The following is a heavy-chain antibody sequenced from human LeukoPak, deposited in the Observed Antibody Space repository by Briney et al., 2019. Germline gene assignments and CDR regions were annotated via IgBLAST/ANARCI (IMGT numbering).Heavy chain of an antibody. CDR1: GFIVSINS. CDR3: ARDVKNYDYVWGSYRYFIGPYYFDY. D-gene: IGHD3-16*02. Sequence: GGSLRLSCAASGFIVSINSMSWVRQAPGKGLEWVSYISSSSSYTNYADSVKGRFTISRDNAKNSLYLQMNSLRAEDTAVYYCARDVKNYDYVWGSYRYFIGPYYFDYWGQGTLVTVSS. J-gene: IGHJ4*02. V-gene: IGHV3-11*05. CDR2: ISSSSSYT.